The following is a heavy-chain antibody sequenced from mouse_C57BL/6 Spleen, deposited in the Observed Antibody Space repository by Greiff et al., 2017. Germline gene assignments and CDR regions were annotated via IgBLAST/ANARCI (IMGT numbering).Heavy chain of an antibody. V-gene: IGHV5-4*01. CDR1: GFTFSSYA. D-gene: IGHD2-3*01. CDR2: ISDGGSYT. CDR3: ARDRVYDGYSNWYFDV. Sequence: EVMLVESGGGLVKPGGSLKLSCAASGFTFSSYAMSWVRQTPEKRLEWVATISDGGSYTYYPDNVKGRFTISRDNAKNNLYLQMSHLKSEDTAMYYCARDRVYDGYSNWYFDVWGTGTTVTVSS. J-gene: IGHJ1*03.